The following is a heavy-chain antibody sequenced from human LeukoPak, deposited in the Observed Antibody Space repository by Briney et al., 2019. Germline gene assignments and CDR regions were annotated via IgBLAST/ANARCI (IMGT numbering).Heavy chain of an antibody. J-gene: IGHJ3*02. CDR1: GGTFSSYA. CDR3: ARRWASGAFDI. Sequence: SVKVSCKASGGTFSSYAISWVRQAPGQGLEWMGRIIPILGIANYAQKFQGRVTITADKSTSSAYMELSSLRSEDTAVYYCARRWASGAFDIWGQGTMVTVSS. D-gene: IGHD1-26*01. CDR2: IIPILGIA. V-gene: IGHV1-69*04.